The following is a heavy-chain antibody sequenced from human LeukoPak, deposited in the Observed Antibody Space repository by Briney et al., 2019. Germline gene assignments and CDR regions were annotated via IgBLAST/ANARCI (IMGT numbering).Heavy chain of an antibody. CDR1: GFTFSSYW. CDR2: INSDGRST. D-gene: IGHD2-15*01. CDR3: ARVDCSGASCYDY. V-gene: IGHV3-74*01. Sequence: GGSLRLSCAASGFTFSSYWMHWVRQAPGKGLVWVARINSDGRSTNYADSVKGRFTISRDNTKNSLYLQMNSLRAEDTAVYYCARVDCSGASCYDYWGQGTLVTVSS. J-gene: IGHJ4*02.